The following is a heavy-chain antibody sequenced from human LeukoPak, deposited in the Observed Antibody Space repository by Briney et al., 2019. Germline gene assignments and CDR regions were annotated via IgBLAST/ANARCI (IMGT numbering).Heavy chain of an antibody. CDR2: IHPSTGNP. J-gene: IGHJ4*02. D-gene: IGHD3-16*02. Sequence: GASVKVSCKASGYTLTIYAMNWVRQAPGQGLEFMGWIHPSTGNPTYAQGFTGRFVFSLDTSVSTTYLQITSLKAEDTAVYFCARAFQSLGGLSLPDYWGQGTLVTVSS. V-gene: IGHV7-4-1*02. CDR3: ARAFQSLGGLSLPDY. CDR1: GYTLTIYA.